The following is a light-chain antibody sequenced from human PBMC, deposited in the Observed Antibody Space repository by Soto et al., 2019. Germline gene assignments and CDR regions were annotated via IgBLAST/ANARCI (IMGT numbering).Light chain of an antibody. J-gene: IGKJ5*01. V-gene: IGKV1-33*01. CDR1: QDISNY. CDR3: QQYDNLPIT. Sequence: DIQMTQSPSSLSVSVGDRVTITCQASQDISNYLNWYQQKPGKAPKLLIYGASNLETGVPSRFSGRGSGTDFTFTISCLQPEDIATYYCQQYDNLPITFGHGTRLEMK. CDR2: GAS.